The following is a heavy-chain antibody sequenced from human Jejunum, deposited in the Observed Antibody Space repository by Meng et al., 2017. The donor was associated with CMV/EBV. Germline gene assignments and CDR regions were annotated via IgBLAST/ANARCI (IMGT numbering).Heavy chain of an antibody. V-gene: IGHV3-30-3*01. CDR2: ISYDGSNK. CDR1: GFNFSSYA. D-gene: IGHD3-22*01. J-gene: IGHJ5*02. Sequence: LVGSGGGLGLPGRSLSLSLAASGFNFSSYAMHWVRQAPGEGLEWMALISYDGSNKYYADSVKGRFTISRDNSKNTLYLQMNSLRAEDTAVYYCARGYYDSNLRLDPWGQGTLVTVSS. CDR3: ARGYYDSNLRLDP.